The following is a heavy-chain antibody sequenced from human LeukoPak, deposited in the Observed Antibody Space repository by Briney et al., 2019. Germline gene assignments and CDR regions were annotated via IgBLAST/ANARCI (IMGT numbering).Heavy chain of an antibody. CDR3: VRGGGSCCRFDY. CDR2: ISYRGTT. Sequence: SETLSLTCSVSGGSISSSSYYWGWIRQPPGKGPEWIGSISYRGTTYYNPSLKSRVTISIDTSKNQFSLKLSSVTAADTAVFYCVRGGGSCCRFDYWGQGTLVTVSS. CDR1: GGSISSSSYY. V-gene: IGHV4-39*01. D-gene: IGHD2-15*01. J-gene: IGHJ4*02.